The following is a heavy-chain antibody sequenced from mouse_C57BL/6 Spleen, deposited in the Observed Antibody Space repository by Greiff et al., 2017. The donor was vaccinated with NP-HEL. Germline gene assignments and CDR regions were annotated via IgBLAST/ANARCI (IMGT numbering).Heavy chain of an antibody. Sequence: EVQLQQSGAELVRPGASVKLSCTASGFNIKDDYMHWVKQRPEQGLEWIGWIDPENGDTEYASKFQGKATITADTSSNTAYLQLSSLTSEDTAVYYGTGVRDAWFAYWGQGTLVTVSA. J-gene: IGHJ3*01. CDR2: IDPENGDT. CDR1: GFNIKDDY. CDR3: TGVRDAWFAY. V-gene: IGHV14-4*01. D-gene: IGHD2-3*01.